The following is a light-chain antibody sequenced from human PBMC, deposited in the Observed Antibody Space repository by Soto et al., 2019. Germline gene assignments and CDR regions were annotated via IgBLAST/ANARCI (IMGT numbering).Light chain of an antibody. V-gene: IGKV1-6*01. CDR1: QGIRDE. CDR3: LQDNSYPRT. Sequence: AIQLTQSPSSLSASLGDRVSITCRARQGIRDELGWYQQRPGAAPKLLIYDASTLQTGVPSRFGGSGSGTDFTLPISSLQPEDFATYYCLQDNSYPRTFGQGTKVEL. CDR2: DAS. J-gene: IGKJ1*01.